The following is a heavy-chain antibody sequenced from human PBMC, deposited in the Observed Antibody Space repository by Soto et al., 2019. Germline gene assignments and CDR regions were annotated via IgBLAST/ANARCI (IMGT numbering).Heavy chain of an antibody. Sequence: QVQLVESGGGMVQPGRSLRLSCAASGFTFSSYGMHWVRQAPGKGLEWVAVIWYDGSNKYYADSVKGRFTISRDNSKNTLYLQMNSLRAEDTAVYYCARGDYYYGMDVWGQGTTVTVSS. V-gene: IGHV3-33*01. J-gene: IGHJ6*02. D-gene: IGHD1-26*01. CDR3: ARGDYYYGMDV. CDR2: IWYDGSNK. CDR1: GFTFSSYG.